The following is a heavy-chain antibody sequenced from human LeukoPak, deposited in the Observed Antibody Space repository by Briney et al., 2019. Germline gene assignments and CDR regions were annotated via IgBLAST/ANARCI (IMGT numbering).Heavy chain of an antibody. D-gene: IGHD6-13*01. CDR1: GDSVSSHTTA. Sequence: SQTLSLTCVISGDSVSSHTTAWNWIRQSPSRGLEWLGRTYYRSKWYNDYAVSVKSRITINSDTSKNQFSLQLNSVTPEDTAVYYCAREGSSSFDYXXQGTLVTVSS. CDR3: AREGSSSFDY. V-gene: IGHV6-1*01. J-gene: IGHJ4*02. CDR2: TYYRSKWYN.